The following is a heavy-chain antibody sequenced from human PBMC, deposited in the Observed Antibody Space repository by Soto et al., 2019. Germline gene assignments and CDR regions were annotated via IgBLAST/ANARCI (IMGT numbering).Heavy chain of an antibody. CDR1: GFRFDYYW. J-gene: IGHJ4*02. D-gene: IGHD4-17*01. V-gene: IGHV3-74*01. Sequence: EVQLVESGGGLVQPGGSLRLSCVASGFRFDYYWMHWVRQAPGGGLMWISRVQIYGSHPAYADSVKGRFTISRDNAKNTLYLQMNNLRVDDTGIYYGARGGDPDYWGQGTLVTVSS. CDR3: ARGGDPDY. CDR2: VQIYGSHP.